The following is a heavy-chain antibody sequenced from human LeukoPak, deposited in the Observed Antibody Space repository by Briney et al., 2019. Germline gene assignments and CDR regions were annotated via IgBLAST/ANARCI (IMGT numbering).Heavy chain of an antibody. CDR2: ISKNGNTI. V-gene: IGHV3-48*01. CDR1: GFTFSSYW. D-gene: IGHD3-16*01. CDR3: AKDSFGDQDAFDI. J-gene: IGHJ3*02. Sequence: GGSLRLSCAASGFTFSSYWMSWVRQAPGKGLEWVSYISKNGNTIYYADSVKGRFTIPRDNSKNTLYLQMNSLRAEDTAVYYCAKDSFGDQDAFDIWGQGTMVTVSS.